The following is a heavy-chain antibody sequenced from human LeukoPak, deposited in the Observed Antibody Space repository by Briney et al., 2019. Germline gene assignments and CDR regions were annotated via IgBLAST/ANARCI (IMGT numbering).Heavy chain of an antibody. V-gene: IGHV4-59*11. CDR1: GGSINSHY. J-gene: IGHJ4*02. CDR3: ATRPAGTSWYGVFDY. Sequence: SETLSLTCSVSGGSINSHYWSWIRQPPGRRLEWIGYIFNTGNTNYNPSLGSRVTMSVDASRDQFFLRLSSVTAADTAIYYCATRPAGTSWYGVFDYWSQGTLVTVSS. D-gene: IGHD3-10*01. CDR2: IFNTGNT.